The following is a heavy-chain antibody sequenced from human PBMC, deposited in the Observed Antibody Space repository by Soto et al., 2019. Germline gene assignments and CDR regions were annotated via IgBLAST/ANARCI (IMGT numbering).Heavy chain of an antibody. Sequence: EVQLLESGGGLVQPGGSLRLSCAASGFTFSSHPMSWVRQAPGKGLEWISGISGSGGRTFYADSVKGRFAISRDNSKNTVCLQMNSLRAEDTAVYNCAKDGISSSLGDYWGQGTLVTVSS. J-gene: IGHJ4*02. CDR2: ISGSGGRT. CDR3: AKDGISSSLGDY. CDR1: GFTFSSHP. V-gene: IGHV3-23*01. D-gene: IGHD2-15*01.